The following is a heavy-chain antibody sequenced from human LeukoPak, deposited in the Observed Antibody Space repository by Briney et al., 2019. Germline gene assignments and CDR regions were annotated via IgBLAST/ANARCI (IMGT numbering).Heavy chain of an antibody. D-gene: IGHD2-15*01. J-gene: IGHJ4*02. CDR1: GGSISSYY. Sequence: SETLSLTCTVSGGSISSYYWSWIRQPPGKGLEWIGSIYYSGSTYYNPSLKSRVTISVDTSKNQFSLKLSSVTAADTAVYYCARQDPAVNWGQGTLVTVSS. CDR3: ARQDPAVN. CDR2: IYYSGST. V-gene: IGHV4-59*05.